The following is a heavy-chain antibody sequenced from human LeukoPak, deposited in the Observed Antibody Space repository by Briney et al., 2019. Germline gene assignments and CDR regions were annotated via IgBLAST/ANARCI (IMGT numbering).Heavy chain of an antibody. CDR3: ARDPYSGGYGDYYYYYMDV. CDR1: GFTFTSYE. Sequence: PGGSLRLSCAASGFTFTSYEMNWVRQAPGKGLEGFSYISTSGSTIFYADSVKGRFTISRDNAKNSLYLQINSLGAEDTAVYYCARDPYSGGYGDYYYYYMDVWGKGTTVTISS. CDR2: ISTSGSTI. V-gene: IGHV3-48*03. J-gene: IGHJ6*03. D-gene: IGHD1-26*01.